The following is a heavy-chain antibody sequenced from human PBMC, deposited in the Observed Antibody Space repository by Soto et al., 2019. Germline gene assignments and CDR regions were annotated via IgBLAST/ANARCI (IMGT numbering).Heavy chain of an antibody. CDR1: GGSFSGYY. CDR2: INHSGST. CDR3: ARDKITGLFDY. J-gene: IGHJ4*02. D-gene: IGHD2-8*02. Sequence: QVQLQQWGAGLLKPSETLSLTCAVYGGSFSGYYWTWIRRPPGTGLEWIGEINHSGSTNYNPSLKSRVTISVATSKNQFSLKLTSVTAADAAVYYCARDKITGLFDYWGQGTLVTVSS. V-gene: IGHV4-34*01.